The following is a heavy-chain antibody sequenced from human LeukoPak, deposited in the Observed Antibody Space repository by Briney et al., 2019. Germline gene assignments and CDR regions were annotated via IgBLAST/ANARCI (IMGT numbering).Heavy chain of an antibody. CDR1: GFTFSSYT. J-gene: IGHJ4*02. Sequence: GGSLRLSCAASGFTFSSYTMHWIRQAPGKGLEWVSSISGSNSYISYADSVKGRFTVSRDNAKDSLYLQMNSLRAEDTAAYYCAARSSGNPYFWGQGTLVTVSS. V-gene: IGHV3-21*01. D-gene: IGHD1-26*01. CDR3: AARSSGNPYF. CDR2: ISGSNSYI.